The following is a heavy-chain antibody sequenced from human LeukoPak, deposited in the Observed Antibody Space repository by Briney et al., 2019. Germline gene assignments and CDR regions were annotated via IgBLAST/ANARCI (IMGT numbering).Heavy chain of an antibody. J-gene: IGHJ4*02. CDR2: ISGSSSTI. CDR1: GFTFSSYS. V-gene: IGHV3-48*02. D-gene: IGHD3-22*01. Sequence: GGSLRLSCAASGFTFSSYSMNWVRQAPGKGLEWVPYISGSSSTIYYADSVKGRFTISRDNAKNSLYLQMNSLRDEDTAVYYCARDRPPGYYYDSSGYRSLSNYFDYWGQGTLVTVSS. CDR3: ARDRPPGYYYDSSGYRSLSNYFDY.